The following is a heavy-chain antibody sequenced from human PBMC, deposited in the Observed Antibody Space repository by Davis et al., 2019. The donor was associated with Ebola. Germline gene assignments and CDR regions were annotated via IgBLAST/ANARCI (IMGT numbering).Heavy chain of an antibody. CDR2: ISSSGSTL. CDR3: ARGIFFFGLPAGY. V-gene: IGHV3-11*04. CDR1: GCSISSSSYY. D-gene: IGHD3/OR15-3a*01. Sequence: PGCSLRLSCTVSGCSISSSSYYWGWIRQAPGKGLLLVSYISSSGSTLYYADSVKGRFTISRDNAKNSLYLQMNSLRAEDTAVYYCARGIFFFGLPAGYWGQGTLVTVSS. J-gene: IGHJ4*02.